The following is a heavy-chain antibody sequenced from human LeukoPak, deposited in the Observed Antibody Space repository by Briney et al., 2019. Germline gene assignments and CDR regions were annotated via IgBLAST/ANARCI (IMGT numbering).Heavy chain of an antibody. Sequence: SETLSLTCTVSGGSISSGDYYWSWIRQPPGTGLEWIGYIYYSGSTYYNPSLKSRVTISVDTSKNQFSLKLSSVTAADTAVYYCARDLAAAGTRVFDYWGQGTLVTVSS. CDR1: GGSISSGDYY. J-gene: IGHJ4*02. CDR3: ARDLAAAGTRVFDY. CDR2: IYYSGST. V-gene: IGHV4-30-4*01. D-gene: IGHD6-13*01.